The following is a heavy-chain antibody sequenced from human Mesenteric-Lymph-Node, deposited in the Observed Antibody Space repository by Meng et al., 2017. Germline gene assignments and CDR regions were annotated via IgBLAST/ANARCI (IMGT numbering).Heavy chain of an antibody. CDR2: ISSSGSTI. J-gene: IGHJ3*02. Sequence: GESLKISCAASGFTFSDYYMSWIRQAPGKGLKWVSYISSSGSTIYYADSVKGRFTISRDNAKNSLYLQMNSLRAEDTAVYYCARNGGWSVVVTPDAFDIWGQGTMVTVSS. V-gene: IGHV3-11*04. D-gene: IGHD3-22*01. CDR3: ARNGGWSVVVTPDAFDI. CDR1: GFTFSDYY.